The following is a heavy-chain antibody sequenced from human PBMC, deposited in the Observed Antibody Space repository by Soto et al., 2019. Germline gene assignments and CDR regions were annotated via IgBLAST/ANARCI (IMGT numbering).Heavy chain of an antibody. Sequence: ASVKVSCKASGYTFTGHYIHWVRQAPEQGPEWMGEIGPESGATRYAQKFQGKVTMTRDMSITTVYMELNNLSPDDTAVYYCGRGRSGQIVVFYWGQGTPVTVSS. V-gene: IGHV1-2*02. D-gene: IGHD2-15*01. J-gene: IGHJ4*02. CDR2: IGPESGAT. CDR1: GYTFTGHY. CDR3: GRGRSGQIVVFY.